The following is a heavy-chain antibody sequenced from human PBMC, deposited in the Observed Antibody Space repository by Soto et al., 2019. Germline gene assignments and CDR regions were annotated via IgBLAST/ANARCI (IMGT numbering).Heavy chain of an antibody. D-gene: IGHD6-6*01. J-gene: IGHJ4*02. CDR3: ARDPSRRDFDY. Sequence: WPLRGSCAVSEFSLSSYCMSWVRRATGKGLEWGSNIIQDGCENYYVNSVRRRFTISRANAKISLYLQMTSLRAEDTAVSYCARDPSRRDFDYWGQGTLVSVSS. CDR2: IIQDGCEN. CDR1: EFSLSSYC. V-gene: IGHV3-7*01.